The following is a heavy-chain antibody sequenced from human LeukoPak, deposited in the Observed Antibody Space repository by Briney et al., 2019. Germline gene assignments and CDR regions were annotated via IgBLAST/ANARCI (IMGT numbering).Heavy chain of an antibody. V-gene: IGHV3-33*01. D-gene: IGHD3-22*01. CDR3: ARERGYYYDSSGLDY. CDR1: GFTLSSYG. J-gene: IGHJ4*02. CDR2: IWYDGSNK. Sequence: GGSLRLSCAASGFTLSSYGMHWVRQAPGKGLEWVAVIWYDGSNKYYADSVKGRFTISRDNSKNTLYLQMNSLRAEDTAVYYCARERGYYYDSSGLDYWGQGTLVTVSS.